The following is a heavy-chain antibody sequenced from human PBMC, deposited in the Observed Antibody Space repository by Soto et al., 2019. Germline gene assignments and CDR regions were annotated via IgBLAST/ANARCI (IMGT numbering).Heavy chain of an antibody. V-gene: IGHV4-59*08. D-gene: IGHD3-10*01. J-gene: IGHJ6*03. Sequence: SETLSLTCTVSGGSISSYYWSWIRQPPGKGLEWIGSIYYSGSTNYNPSLKSRVTISVDTSKNQFSLKLSSVTAADTAVYYCASGEYYWYYYYYMDVWGKGTTVTVSS. CDR3: ASGEYYWYYYYYMDV. CDR2: IYYSGST. CDR1: GGSISSYY.